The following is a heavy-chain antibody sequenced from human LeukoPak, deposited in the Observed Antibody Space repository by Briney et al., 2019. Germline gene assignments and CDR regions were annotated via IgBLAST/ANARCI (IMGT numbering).Heavy chain of an antibody. J-gene: IGHJ5*02. Sequence: ASETLSLTCAVSGGPISSSNWWSWVRQPPGKGLEWIGEIYHSGSTNYNPSLKSRVTISVGKSKNQFSLKLSSVTAADTAVYYCARGPTYYDFWSGYYSWFDPWGQGTLVTVSS. CDR3: ARGPTYYDFWSGYYSWFDP. CDR2: IYHSGST. CDR1: GGPISSSNW. V-gene: IGHV4-4*02. D-gene: IGHD3-3*01.